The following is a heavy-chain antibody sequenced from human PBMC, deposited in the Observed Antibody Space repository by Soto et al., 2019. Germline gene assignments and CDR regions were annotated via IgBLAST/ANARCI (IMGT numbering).Heavy chain of an antibody. CDR2: ISGSEDST. CDR1: GFTFSSYA. CDR3: AERSSSSTLAY. D-gene: IGHD6-6*01. Sequence: EVQLLESGGGLVQPGESLRLSCAASGFTFSSYAMSWVRQAPGKGLVWVSVISGSEDSTYYADSVKGRFTISRDTSKNSLYLQMNILRAEDTAVYSCAERSSSSTLAYWGQGTLVTVSS. J-gene: IGHJ4*02. V-gene: IGHV3-23*01.